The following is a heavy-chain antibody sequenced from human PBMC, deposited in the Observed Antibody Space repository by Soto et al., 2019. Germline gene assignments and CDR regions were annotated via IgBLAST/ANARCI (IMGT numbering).Heavy chain of an antibody. Sequence: EVQLVESGGGLVQPGGSLRLSCVASGLTLSRYWMSWVRQAPGKGLEWVANIKEDGGNTYYVDSVKGRFTISRDNAKNSVYLKMNSLRVEDTAVYYCSRDYYGPGPDWGQGTLVIVSS. CDR3: SRDYYGPGPD. J-gene: IGHJ4*02. CDR2: IKEDGGNT. D-gene: IGHD3-22*01. V-gene: IGHV3-7*01. CDR1: GLTLSRYW.